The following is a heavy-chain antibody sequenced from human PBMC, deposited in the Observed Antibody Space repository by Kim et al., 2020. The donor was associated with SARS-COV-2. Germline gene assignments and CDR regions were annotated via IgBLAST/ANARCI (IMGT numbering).Heavy chain of an antibody. J-gene: IGHJ4*02. V-gene: IGHV1-58*01. CDR1: GFTFTSSA. CDR2: IVVGSGNT. Sequence: SVKVSCKASGFTFTSSAVQWVRQARGQRLEWIGWIVVGSGNTNYAQKFQERVTITRDMSTSTAYMELSSLRSEDTAVYYCAADRGLYDSQEGFGYWGQGTLVTVSS. D-gene: IGHD3-22*01. CDR3: AADRGLYDSQEGFGY.